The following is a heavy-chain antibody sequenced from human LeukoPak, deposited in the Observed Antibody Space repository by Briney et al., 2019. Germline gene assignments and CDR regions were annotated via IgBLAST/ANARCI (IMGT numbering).Heavy chain of an antibody. CDR3: ARGGGYSGSKTKAGLFDY. V-gene: IGHV4-39*07. CDR2: IYYSGST. CDR1: GGSISSSSYY. Sequence: SETLSLTCTVSGGSISSSSYYWGWIRQPPGKGLEWIGSIYYSGSTYYNPSLKSRVTISVDTSKNQFSLKLSSVTAADTAVYYCARGGGYSGSKTKAGLFDYWGQGTLVTVSS. D-gene: IGHD1-26*01. J-gene: IGHJ4*02.